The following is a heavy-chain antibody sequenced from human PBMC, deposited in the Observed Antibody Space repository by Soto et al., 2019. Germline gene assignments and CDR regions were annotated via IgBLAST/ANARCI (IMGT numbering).Heavy chain of an antibody. J-gene: IGHJ4*02. D-gene: IGHD3-22*01. CDR3: ARRDSSGEIDY. CDR2: IYSGGST. CDR1: GFTVSSNY. Sequence: GGSLRLSCAASGFTVSSNYMSWVRQAPGKGLEWVSVIYSGGSTYYADSVKGRFTISRDNSKNTLYLQMNSLRSEDTAVYYCARRDSSGEIDYWGQGTLVTVSS. V-gene: IGHV3-53*05.